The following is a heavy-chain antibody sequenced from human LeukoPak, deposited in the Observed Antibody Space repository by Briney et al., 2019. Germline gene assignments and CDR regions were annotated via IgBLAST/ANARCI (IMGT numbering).Heavy chain of an antibody. J-gene: IGHJ4*02. CDR3: ARRCGSSWSSFDY. CDR1: GFMFNNYA. Sequence: GGSLRLSCAASGFMFNNYAMNWVRQAPGKGLEWVSGISGLGGSAYYAASVKGRFTISRDNSGDTLFLQLNNLRVEDTAIYFCARRCGSSWSSFDYWGQGTLVTVSS. CDR2: ISGLGGSA. V-gene: IGHV3-23*01. D-gene: IGHD6-13*01.